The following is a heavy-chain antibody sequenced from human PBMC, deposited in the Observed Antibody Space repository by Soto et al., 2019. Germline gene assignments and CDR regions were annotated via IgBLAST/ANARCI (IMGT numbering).Heavy chain of an antibody. Sequence: SETLSLTCSVSGGSISTYYWSWVRQPPGKGLEWIGYIYHSGSTNYNPSLESRVTMSVDTSKNQFSLKLSSVTAADTAVYYCARVPDRWGQGTLVTVS. D-gene: IGHD2-2*01. CDR1: GGSISTYY. CDR2: IYHSGST. J-gene: IGHJ5*02. V-gene: IGHV4-59*12. CDR3: ARVPDR.